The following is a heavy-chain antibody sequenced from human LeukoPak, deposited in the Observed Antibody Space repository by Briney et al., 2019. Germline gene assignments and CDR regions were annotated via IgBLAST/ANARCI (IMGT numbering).Heavy chain of an antibody. CDR1: GGSISSYY. CDR2: IYTSGST. J-gene: IGHJ3*02. CDR3: ARLLSGTPTRRYAFDI. Sequence: SETLSLTCTVSGGSISSYYWSWIRQPAGKGLEWIGRIYTSGSTNYNPSLKSRVTMSVDTSKNQFSLKLSSVTAADTAVYYCARLLSGTPTRRYAFDIWGQGTMVTVSS. V-gene: IGHV4-4*07. D-gene: IGHD3-10*01.